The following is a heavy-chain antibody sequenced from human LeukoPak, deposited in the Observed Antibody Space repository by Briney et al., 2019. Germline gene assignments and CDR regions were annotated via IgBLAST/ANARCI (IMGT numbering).Heavy chain of an antibody. CDR3: ARDTADDAFDI. CDR2: INSDGSTT. CDR1: GFTFSSYW. V-gene: IGHV3-74*01. Sequence: GRSLRPSCAASGFTFSSYWMHWVRQAPGKGLVWVSRINSDGSTTSYADSVKGRFTISRDNAKNTLYLQMNSLRAEDTAVYYCARDTADDAFDIWGQGTMVTVSS. J-gene: IGHJ3*02.